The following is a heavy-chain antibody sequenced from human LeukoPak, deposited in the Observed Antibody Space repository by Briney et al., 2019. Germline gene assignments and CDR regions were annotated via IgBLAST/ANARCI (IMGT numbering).Heavy chain of an antibody. D-gene: IGHD5-24*01. CDR3: ARGTWLQSQAFDI. Sequence: RASVKVSCKASGGTFSSYAISWVRQAPGQGLEWMGGIIPVFGSTNDAQKFQGRVTITADESTSTAYMEVSSLRSEDTAMYYCARGTWLQSQAFDIWGQGTMVTVSS. CDR1: GGTFSSYA. J-gene: IGHJ3*02. V-gene: IGHV1-69*13. CDR2: IIPVFGST.